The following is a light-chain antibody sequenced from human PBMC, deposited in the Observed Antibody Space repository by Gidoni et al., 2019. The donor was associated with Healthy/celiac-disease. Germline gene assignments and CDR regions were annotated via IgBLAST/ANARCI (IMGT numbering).Light chain of an antibody. CDR1: QSISSY. V-gene: IGKV1-39*01. Sequence: DIPIPQSPSSLSPSVGDRVTIPCRESQSISSYLNWYQQKPGKAPKLLIYAASSLQSGVPSRFSGSGSGTDFTLTISSLQPEDFATYYCQQSYSTPPTFGGGTKVEIK. J-gene: IGKJ4*01. CDR2: AAS. CDR3: QQSYSTPPT.